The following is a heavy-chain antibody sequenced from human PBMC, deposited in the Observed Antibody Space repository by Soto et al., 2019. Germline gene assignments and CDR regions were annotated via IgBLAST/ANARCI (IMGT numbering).Heavy chain of an antibody. D-gene: IGHD6-13*01. CDR2: ISGSGGST. V-gene: IGHV3-23*01. Sequence: GGSLRLSCAASGFTLRSYAMSWVRQAPGKGLEWVSAISGSGGSTYYADSVKGRFTISRDNSKNTLYLQMNSLRAEDTAVYYCAKYASSSWSLFDYWGQGTVVTVSS. CDR1: GFTLRSYA. CDR3: AKYASSSWSLFDY. J-gene: IGHJ4*02.